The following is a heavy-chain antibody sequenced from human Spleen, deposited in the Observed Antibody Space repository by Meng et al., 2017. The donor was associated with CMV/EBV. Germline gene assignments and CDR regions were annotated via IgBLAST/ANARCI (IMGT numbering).Heavy chain of an antibody. CDR1: GHTFTGYY. Sequence: SGHTFTGYYMHWVRQVPGQGLEWVGWVSPDSGATLYSQRVQGRVTMTWDTATTTIYMDLSSLRYDDTAVYYCVANYYDSNGYTHIDYWGQGTLVTVSS. CDR3: VANYYDSNGYTHIDY. CDR2: VSPDSGAT. J-gene: IGHJ4*02. V-gene: IGHV1-2*02. D-gene: IGHD3-22*01.